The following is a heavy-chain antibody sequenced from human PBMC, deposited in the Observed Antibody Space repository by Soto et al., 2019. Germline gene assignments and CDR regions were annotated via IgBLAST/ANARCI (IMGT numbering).Heavy chain of an antibody. CDR2: ISSSSGTI. Sequence: QVQLVESGGGLVKPGGSLRLSCAASGFTFSDYYMTWIRQAPGSGLEWVSYISSSSGTISYANSVKGRFTISRDNAQNSLYLQMTSLRAEDTAVYYCARGTYRSKPDFDYWGQGTLVTVSS. J-gene: IGHJ4*02. V-gene: IGHV3-11*01. CDR3: ARGTYRSKPDFDY. CDR1: GFTFSDYY. D-gene: IGHD6-13*01.